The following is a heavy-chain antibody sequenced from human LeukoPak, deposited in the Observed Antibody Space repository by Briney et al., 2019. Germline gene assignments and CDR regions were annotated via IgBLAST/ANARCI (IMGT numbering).Heavy chain of an antibody. V-gene: IGHV4-59*01. D-gene: IGHD4/OR15-4a*01. CDR2: IYYSGST. CDR3: ASYDYGGRDAFDI. CDR1: GGSFSSYY. Sequence: SETLSLTCAVYGGSFSSYYWSWIRQPPGKGLEWIGYIYYSGSTNYNPSLKSRVTISVDTSKNQFSLKLSSVTAADTAVYYCASYDYGGRDAFDIWGQGTMVTVSS. J-gene: IGHJ3*02.